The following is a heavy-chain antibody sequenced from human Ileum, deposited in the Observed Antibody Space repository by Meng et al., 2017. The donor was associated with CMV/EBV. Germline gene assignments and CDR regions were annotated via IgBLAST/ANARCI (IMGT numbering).Heavy chain of an antibody. CDR2: INAGYGNT. CDR3: AKGGASPPGNWFDA. CDR1: GYTFSRHG. V-gene: IGHV1-3*01. D-gene: IGHD4/OR15-4a*01. J-gene: IGHJ5*02. Sequence: SGYTFSRHGLHWVRQAPGQRLEWMGWINAGYGNTKYSQNFQDRVTITRDTSASTVYMELSRLRSEDTAVYYCAKGGASPPGNWFDAWGQETLVTVSS.